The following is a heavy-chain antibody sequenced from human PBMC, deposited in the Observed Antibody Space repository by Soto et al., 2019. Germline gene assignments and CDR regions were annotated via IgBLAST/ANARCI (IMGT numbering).Heavy chain of an antibody. D-gene: IGHD6-19*01. V-gene: IGHV4-30-2*01. J-gene: IGHJ4*02. CDR1: GGSISSGGSS. CDR2: IYHSGST. CDR3: ARAGGLGAVAVDY. Sequence: QLQLQKSGSGLVKPSQTLSLTCAVSGGSISSGGSSWSWIRQPPGKGLEWIGYIYHSGSTYYNPSLKSRVTISVDRSKNQFSLKLSSVTAADTAVYYCARAGGLGAVAVDYWGQGTLVTVSS.